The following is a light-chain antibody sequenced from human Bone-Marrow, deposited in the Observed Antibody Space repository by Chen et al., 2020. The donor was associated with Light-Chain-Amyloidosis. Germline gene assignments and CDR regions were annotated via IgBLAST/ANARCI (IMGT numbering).Light chain of an antibody. CDR2: YDD. J-gene: IGLJ3*02. Sequence: QSVLTPPPAVSEAARQRVTISCSGSSSNIGSNPVYWYQHLPGQAPTLIIYYDDLVSSGVSDLCSCSTSGSSASLAISGLQAEDEADYYCAGWDDGFYTPVFGGGTKLTVL. CDR3: AGWDDGFYTPV. CDR1: SSNIGSNP. V-gene: IGLV1-36*01.